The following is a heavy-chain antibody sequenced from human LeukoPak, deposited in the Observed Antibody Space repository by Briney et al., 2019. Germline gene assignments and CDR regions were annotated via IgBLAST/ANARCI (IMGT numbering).Heavy chain of an antibody. D-gene: IGHD6-13*01. J-gene: IGHJ5*02. CDR2: ISSSSSYI. V-gene: IGHV3-21*01. CDR3: AREAEQQLVRSWFDP. Sequence: GGSLRLSCAASGFTFSSCSMDWVRQAPGKGLEWVSSISSSSSYIYYADSVKGRFTISRDNAKNSLYLQMNSLRAEDTAVYYCAREAEQQLVRSWFDPWGQGTLVTVSS. CDR1: GFTFSSCS.